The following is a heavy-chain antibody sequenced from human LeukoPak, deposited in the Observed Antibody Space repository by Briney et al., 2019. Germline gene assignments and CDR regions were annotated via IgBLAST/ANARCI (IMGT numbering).Heavy chain of an antibody. CDR1: GFTFSSYA. CDR2: ISYDGSNK. CDR3: ASRRAYGGKLGVGIPLTN. V-gene: IGHV3-30-3*01. D-gene: IGHD4-23*01. Sequence: GGSLRLSCAASGFTFSSYAMHWVRQAPGKGLEWVAVISYDGSNKYYADSVKGRFTISRDNSKNTLYLQMNSLRAEDTAVYYCASRRAYGGKLGVGIPLTNWGQGTLVTVSS. J-gene: IGHJ4*02.